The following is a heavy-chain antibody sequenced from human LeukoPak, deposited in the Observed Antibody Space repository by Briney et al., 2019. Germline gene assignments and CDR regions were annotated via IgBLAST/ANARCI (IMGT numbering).Heavy chain of an antibody. CDR3: ARRQHQNWGFVL. Sequence: PGGSLRLSCAASEFIVSGYHLSWVRQAPGKGLEWLSVFYRTTGSYYADSVKGRFTISRHDSNNTLSLQMNSLRPEDAAVYYCARRQHQNWGFVLWGRGTLVTVSS. V-gene: IGHV3-53*04. J-gene: IGHJ2*01. CDR2: FYRTTGS. D-gene: IGHD6-13*01. CDR1: EFIVSGYH.